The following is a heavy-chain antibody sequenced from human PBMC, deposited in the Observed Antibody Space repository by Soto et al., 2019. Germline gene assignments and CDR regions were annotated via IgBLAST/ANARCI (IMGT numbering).Heavy chain of an antibody. V-gene: IGHV4-39*07. CDR1: GGSIISTTYY. J-gene: IGHJ4*02. Sequence: PSETLSLTCSVSGGSIISTTYYWGWVRQPPGKGLEWIGSISYSGRTNYNPALKSRVTMSVDTSKNQFSLNLNSVTAADTAVYYCARDSPYTSLRGYFDFWGPGTLVTAPQ. D-gene: IGHD3-10*01. CDR3: ARDSPYTSLRGYFDF. CDR2: ISYSGRT.